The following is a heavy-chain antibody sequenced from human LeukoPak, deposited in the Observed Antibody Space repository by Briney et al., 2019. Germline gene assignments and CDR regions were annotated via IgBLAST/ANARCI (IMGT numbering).Heavy chain of an antibody. CDR1: GFTFSSYA. V-gene: IGHV3-30*04. CDR3: ARGRRAFSSGWFEDYYYYYGMDV. Sequence: GGSLRLSCAASGFTFSSYAMHWVRQAPGKGLEWVAVISYDGSNKYYADSVKGRFTISRDNSKNTLYLQMNSLRAEDTAVYYCARGRRAFSSGWFEDYYYYYGMDVWGQGTTVTVSS. D-gene: IGHD6-19*01. CDR2: ISYDGSNK. J-gene: IGHJ6*02.